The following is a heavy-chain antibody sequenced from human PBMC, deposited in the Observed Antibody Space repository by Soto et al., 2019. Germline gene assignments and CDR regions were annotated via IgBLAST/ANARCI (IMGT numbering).Heavy chain of an antibody. D-gene: IGHD3-22*01. Sequence: GASVKVSCKASGYTFTSYAMHWVRQAPGQRLEWMGWINAGNGNTKYSQKFQGRVTITRDTSASTAYMELSSLRSEDTAVYYCARFGDYYDSSGSLDYWGQGTLVTVSS. CDR2: INAGNGNT. CDR3: ARFGDYYDSSGSLDY. J-gene: IGHJ4*02. V-gene: IGHV1-3*01. CDR1: GYTFTSYA.